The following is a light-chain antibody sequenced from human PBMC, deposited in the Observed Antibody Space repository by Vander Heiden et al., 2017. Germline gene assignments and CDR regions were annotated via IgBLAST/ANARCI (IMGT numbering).Light chain of an antibody. CDR2: LEGSGSY. V-gene: IGLV4-60*03. J-gene: IGLJ3*02. Sequence: PVLPQSSSASPSLGSSVKPTSTLSIGHSSYIIAWHQQQPGKAPRYLMKLEGSGSYNKGSGVPDRFSGSSSGAARSLTISDLQSEDEADYYCETWDSNIGVFGGGTKLTVL. CDR1: IGHSSYI. CDR3: ETWDSNIGV.